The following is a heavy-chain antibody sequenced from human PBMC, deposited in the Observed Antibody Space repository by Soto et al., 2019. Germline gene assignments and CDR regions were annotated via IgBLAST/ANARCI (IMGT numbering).Heavy chain of an antibody. J-gene: IGHJ5*02. CDR3: ARDRPYSSSWGA. V-gene: IGHV1-2*02. Sequence: QVQLVQSGAEVKKPGASVKVSCKASGYTFTGYYMHWVRQAPGQGLEWMGWINPNSGGTNYARKFQGRVTMTRDTSISTAYMELSRLRSDDTAVYYCARDRPYSSSWGAWGQGTLVTVSS. CDR1: GYTFTGYY. D-gene: IGHD6-13*01. CDR2: INPNSGGT.